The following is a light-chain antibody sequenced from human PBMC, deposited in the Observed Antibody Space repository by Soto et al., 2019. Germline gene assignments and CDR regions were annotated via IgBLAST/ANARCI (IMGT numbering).Light chain of an antibody. CDR1: SSDVGDYNY. CDR3: CSYAGSYTLV. V-gene: IGLV2-11*01. Sequence: QSALAQPRSVSGSPGQSVAISCTGTSSDVGDYNYVSWYQQHPGKAPKLMIYDVSARTSGVPNRFSGSKSGNTASLTISGLQTEDEADYYCCSYAGSYTLVFGGGTKVTVL. CDR2: DVS. J-gene: IGLJ3*02.